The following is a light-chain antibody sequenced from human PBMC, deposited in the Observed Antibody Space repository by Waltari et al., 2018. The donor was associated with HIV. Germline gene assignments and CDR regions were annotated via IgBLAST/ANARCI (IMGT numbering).Light chain of an antibody. CDR2: VTRDGSH. J-gene: IGLJ2*01. Sequence: QLVLTQSPSASASLGGSVKLTCTLDSGHTSYGIAWHQQQPEKGPRYLMRVTRDGSHYKGDGIPDRFSGSSFGAERYLTISSLQSEDEAVYYCQTWGAGDHVFGGGTKLTVL. CDR1: SGHTSYG. V-gene: IGLV4-69*01. CDR3: QTWGAGDHV.